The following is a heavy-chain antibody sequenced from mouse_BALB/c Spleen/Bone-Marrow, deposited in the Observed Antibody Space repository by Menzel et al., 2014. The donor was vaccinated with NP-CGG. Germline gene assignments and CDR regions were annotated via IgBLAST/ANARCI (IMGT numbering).Heavy chain of an antibody. CDR2: IIPSNGRT. Sequence: VQLQQSGAELVKPGASVKLSCKSSGYTFTSYWMHWEKQRPGQGLEWIGEIIPSNGRTNYNEKFKSKATLTVDKSSNTAYMQLSSLTSEDSAVYYCARWLLQYFDVWGAGTTVTVSS. D-gene: IGHD2-3*01. J-gene: IGHJ1*01. V-gene: IGHV1S81*02. CDR3: ARWLLQYFDV. CDR1: GYTFTSYW.